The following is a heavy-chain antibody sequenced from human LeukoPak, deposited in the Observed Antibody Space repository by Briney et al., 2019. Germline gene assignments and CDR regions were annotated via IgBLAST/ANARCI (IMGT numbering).Heavy chain of an antibody. V-gene: IGHV1-69*02. CDR3: ARVIAVAGPYYFDY. CDR2: IIPILGIA. Sequence: SVKVSRKASGGTFSSYTISWVRQAPGQGLEWMGRIIPILGIANYAQKFQGRVTITADKSTSTAYMELSSLRSEDTAVYYCARVIAVAGPYYFDYWGQGTLVTVSS. J-gene: IGHJ4*02. CDR1: GGTFSSYT. D-gene: IGHD6-19*01.